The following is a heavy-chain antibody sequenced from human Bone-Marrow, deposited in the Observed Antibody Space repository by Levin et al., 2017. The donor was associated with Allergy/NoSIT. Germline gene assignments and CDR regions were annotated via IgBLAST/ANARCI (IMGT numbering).Heavy chain of an antibody. CDR1: GLTLSNYW. J-gene: IGHJ4*02. D-gene: IGHD4-23*01. CDR3: ATGDRYGGV. CDR2: IKTDGSST. Sequence: PGGSLRLSCVVSGLTLSNYWMHWVRQVPGKGLEWVSRIKTDGSSTDYADSLMGRFTISRDNAKNTVFLHLHRLRVEDTAVYFCATGDRYGGVWGQGTLVTVSS. V-gene: IGHV3-74*01.